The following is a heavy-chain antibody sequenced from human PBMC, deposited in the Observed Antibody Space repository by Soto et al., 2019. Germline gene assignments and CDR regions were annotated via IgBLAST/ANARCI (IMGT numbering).Heavy chain of an antibody. V-gene: IGHV3-23*01. CDR1: GFTFSSYA. D-gene: IGHD3-10*01. CDR2: ISGSGGST. J-gene: IGHJ4*02. CDR3: AKVRTYYYGSSILDY. Sequence: GGSLRLSCAASGFTFSSYAMSWVRQAPGKGLEWVSAISGSGGSTYYADSVKGRFTISRDNSKNTLYLQMNSLRAEDTAVYYCAKVRTYYYGSSILDYWGQGTLVTVSS.